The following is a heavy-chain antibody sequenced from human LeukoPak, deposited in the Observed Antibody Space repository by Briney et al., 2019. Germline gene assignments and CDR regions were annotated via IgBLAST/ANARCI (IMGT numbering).Heavy chain of an antibody. Sequence: GGSLRLSCAASRFTFSNHWMYWVRQGPGKGLVWISDIDTDGSSTNYADSVKGRFTISRDNAKNTLYLQMNSLGAADTAVYYCARALGDYWGQGDYWGQGTLVTVSS. CDR2: IDTDGSST. V-gene: IGHV3-74*01. CDR1: RFTFSNHW. CDR3: ARALGDYWGQGDY. D-gene: IGHD3-16*01. J-gene: IGHJ4*02.